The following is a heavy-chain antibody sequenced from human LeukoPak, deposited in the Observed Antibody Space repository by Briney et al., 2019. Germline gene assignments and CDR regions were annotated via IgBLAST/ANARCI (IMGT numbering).Heavy chain of an antibody. CDR3: AKGGHTAVVTTRFDS. J-gene: IGHJ5*01. CDR1: GFTFDTYG. Sequence: GGSLRLSCAASGFTFDTYGMSWVPQAPGKGLKWVSSISGSGNYMYYKDSVKGRFTISRNNSTNTLLLQMNSLRAEESAVYYCAKGGHTAVVTTRFDSWGQGTLVTVSS. D-gene: IGHD2-21*02. CDR2: ISGSGNYM. V-gene: IGHV3-23*01.